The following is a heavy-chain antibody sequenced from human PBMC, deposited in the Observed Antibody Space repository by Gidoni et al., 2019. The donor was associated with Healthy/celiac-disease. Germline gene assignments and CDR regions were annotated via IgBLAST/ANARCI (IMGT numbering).Heavy chain of an antibody. CDR1: GFSLSTSGMC. Sequence: QVTLRESGPALVKPTQTLTLTCTFSGFSLSTSGMCVSWIRQPPGKALEWLALIDWDDDKYYSTSLKTRLTISKDTSKNQVVLTMTNMDPVDTATYYCARSSTYYGSGSGNFDYWGQGTLVTVSS. D-gene: IGHD3-10*01. CDR3: ARSSTYYGSGSGNFDY. CDR2: IDWDDDK. J-gene: IGHJ4*02. V-gene: IGHV2-70*01.